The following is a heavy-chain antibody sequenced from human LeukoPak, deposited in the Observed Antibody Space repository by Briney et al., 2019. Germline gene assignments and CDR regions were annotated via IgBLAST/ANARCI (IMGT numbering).Heavy chain of an antibody. CDR2: ISYDGSNK. CDR3: ARGEGITMVRGVII. J-gene: IGHJ4*02. V-gene: IGHV3-30*04. CDR1: GFTFSSYA. D-gene: IGHD3-10*01. Sequence: GRSLRLSCAASGFTFSSYAMHWVRQAPGKGLEWVAVISYDGSNKYYADSVKGRFTISRDNPKNTLYLQMNSLRAEDTAVYYCARGEGITMVRGVIIWGQGTLVTVSS.